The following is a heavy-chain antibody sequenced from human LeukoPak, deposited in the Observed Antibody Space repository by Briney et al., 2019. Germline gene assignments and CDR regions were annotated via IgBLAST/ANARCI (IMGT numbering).Heavy chain of an antibody. J-gene: IGHJ4*02. CDR2: ISGSGGST. V-gene: IGHV3-23*01. CDR1: GFTFSSYA. D-gene: IGHD3-3*01. Sequence: GGSLRLSCAASGFTFSSYAMSWVRQAPGKGLEWVSAISGSGGSTYYGDSVKGRFTISRDNSKNTLYLQMNGLRAEDTAVYYCAKDQGITIFGVVIPAADYWGQGTLVTVSS. CDR3: AKDQGITIFGVVIPAADY.